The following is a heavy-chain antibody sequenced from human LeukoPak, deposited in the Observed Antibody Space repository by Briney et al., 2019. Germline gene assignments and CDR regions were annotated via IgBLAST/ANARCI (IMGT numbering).Heavy chain of an antibody. V-gene: IGHV4-61*02. CDR2: IYTSGST. Sequence: PSETLSLTCTVSGGSISSGSYYWSWIRQPAGKGLEWIGRIYTSGSTNYNPSLKSRVTISVDTSKNQFSLELSSVTAADTAVYYCARDRRYDTIIDYWGQGTLVTVSS. CDR3: ARDRRYDTIIDY. D-gene: IGHD3-22*01. CDR1: GGSISSGSYY. J-gene: IGHJ4*02.